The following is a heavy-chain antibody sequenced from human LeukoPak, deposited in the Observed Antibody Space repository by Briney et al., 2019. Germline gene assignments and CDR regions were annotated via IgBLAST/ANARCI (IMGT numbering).Heavy chain of an antibody. D-gene: IGHD5-12*01. CDR3: ARDPVGGYGHLDY. V-gene: IGHV1-2*02. J-gene: IGHJ4*02. CDR1: GYTLTDHH. CDR2: IKSNSGGI. Sequence: ASVKVSCKASGYTLTDHHMHWVRQAPGQGLEWMGWIKSNSGGIKYAQEFQGRATMTRDTSINTAYMELSSLTSDDTAIYHCARDPVGGYGHLDYWGQGTLVTVSS.